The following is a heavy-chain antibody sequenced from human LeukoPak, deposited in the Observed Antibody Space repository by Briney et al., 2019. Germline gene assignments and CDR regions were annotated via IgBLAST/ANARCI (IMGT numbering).Heavy chain of an antibody. CDR1: GGSFSGYH. Sequence: SETLSLTCAVYGGSFSGYHWSWIRQPPGKGLEWIGYIYYSGSTNYNPSLKSRVTISVDTSKNQFSLKLSSVTAADTAVYYCARYVDYYDSSGIPEGFDPWGQGTLVTVSS. CDR3: ARYVDYYDSSGIPEGFDP. D-gene: IGHD3-22*01. CDR2: IYYSGST. J-gene: IGHJ5*02. V-gene: IGHV4-59*01.